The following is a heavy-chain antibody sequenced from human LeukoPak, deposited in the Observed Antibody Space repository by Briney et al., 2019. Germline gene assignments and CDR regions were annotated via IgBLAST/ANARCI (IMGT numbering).Heavy chain of an antibody. J-gene: IGHJ4*02. V-gene: IGHV3-74*01. CDR2: INSDGSST. Sequence: PGGSLRLSCAASGFTFSSYWMHWVRQAPGKGLVWVSRINSDGSSTSYADSVKGRFTISRDNAKNTLYLQMNSLRAEDTAVYYRAKGEVVPAAPFDYWGQGTLVTVSS. CDR3: AKGEVVPAAPFDY. CDR1: GFTFSSYW. D-gene: IGHD2-2*01.